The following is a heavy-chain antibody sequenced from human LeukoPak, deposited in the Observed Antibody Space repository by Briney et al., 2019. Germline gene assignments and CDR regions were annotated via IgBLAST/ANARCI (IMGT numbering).Heavy chain of an antibody. Sequence: GGSLRLSCAASGFTFSSYEMNWVRQAPGKGLEWVSYISSGGTTKYYADSVKGRFTISRDNAKKSLYLQVNSLRAEDTAIYYCARDVAVTATTDYWGQGTLVTVSS. D-gene: IGHD2-21*02. CDR1: GFTFSSYE. CDR2: ISSGGTTK. V-gene: IGHV3-48*03. CDR3: ARDVAVTATTDY. J-gene: IGHJ4*02.